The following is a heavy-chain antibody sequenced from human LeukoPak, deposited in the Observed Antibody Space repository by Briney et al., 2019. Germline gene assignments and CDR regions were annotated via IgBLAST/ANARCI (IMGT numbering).Heavy chain of an antibody. Sequence: GASVTVSCKASGGTFSSYAISWVRQAPGQGLEWMGRIIPILGIANYAQKFQGRVTITADKSTSTAYMELSSLRSEDTAVYYCAREMRRGPQNWGQGTLVTVSS. CDR2: IIPILGIA. CDR3: AREMRRGPQN. CDR1: GGTFSSYA. D-gene: IGHD3-10*01. V-gene: IGHV1-69*04. J-gene: IGHJ4*02.